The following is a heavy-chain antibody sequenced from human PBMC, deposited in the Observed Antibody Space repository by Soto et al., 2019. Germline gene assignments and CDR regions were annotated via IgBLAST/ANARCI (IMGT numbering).Heavy chain of an antibody. CDR2: IIPILGTA. CDR1: GGTFSSYA. CDR3: ARDRDGDYDLDY. D-gene: IGHD4-17*01. V-gene: IGHV1-69*13. J-gene: IGHJ4*02. Sequence: SVKVSCKASGGTFSSYAISWVRQAPGQGLEWMGGIIPILGTANYAQKFQGRVTITADESTSTAYMELSSLRSEDTAVYYCARDRDGDYDLDYWGQGTLVTVSS.